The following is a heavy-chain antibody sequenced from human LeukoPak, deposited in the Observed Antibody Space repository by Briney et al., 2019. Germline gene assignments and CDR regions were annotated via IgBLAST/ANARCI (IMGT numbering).Heavy chain of an antibody. CDR3: ARGEDSGLGY. Sequence: SETLSLTCTVSGGSISSGGYYWSWIRQHPGKGLEWIGYIYYSGSTYYNPSLKSRVTISVDTSKNQFSLKLSSVTAADTAVYYCARGEDSGLGYWGQGTLVTVSS. D-gene: IGHD6-19*01. CDR1: GGSISSGGYY. CDR2: IYYSGST. V-gene: IGHV4-31*03. J-gene: IGHJ4*02.